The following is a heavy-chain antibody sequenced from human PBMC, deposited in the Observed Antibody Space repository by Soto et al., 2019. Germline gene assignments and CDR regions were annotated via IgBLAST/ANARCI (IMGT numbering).Heavy chain of an antibody. CDR2: IVVVNGNT. CDR1: GFSFGDSA. J-gene: IGHJ6*02. CDR3: AVTDLPFRPLTEPTENGMDV. V-gene: IGHV1-58*01. Sequence: ELVQSGPEAREPGTSVKVSCRASGFSFGDSAVHGVRQGRGQRLEWIGWIVVVNGNTNYAPRFEGRVTLTRDASTSTSHMELTSLSSDDTAVYFCAVTDLPFRPLTEPTENGMDVWGQGTTVTVSS. D-gene: IGHD2-8*01.